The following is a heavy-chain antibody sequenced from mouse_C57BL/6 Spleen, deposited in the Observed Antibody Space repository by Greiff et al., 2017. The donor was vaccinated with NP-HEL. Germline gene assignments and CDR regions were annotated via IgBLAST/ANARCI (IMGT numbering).Heavy chain of an antibody. CDR1: GYTFTSYW. D-gene: IGHD1-1*01. CDR2: IDPSDSYT. J-gene: IGHJ2*01. V-gene: IGHV1-69*01. CDR3: AKETVVARRVDY. Sequence: QVQLQQPGAELVMPGASVKLSCKASGYTFTSYWMHWVKQRPGQGLEWIGEIDPSDSYTNYNQKFKGKSTLTVDKSSSTAYMQLSSLTSEDSAVYYCAKETVVARRVDYWGQGTTLTVSS.